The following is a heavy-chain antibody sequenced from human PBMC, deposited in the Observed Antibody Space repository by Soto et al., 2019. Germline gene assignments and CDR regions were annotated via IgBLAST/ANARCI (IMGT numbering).Heavy chain of an antibody. CDR1: GFSFGSNS. V-gene: IGHV3-23*01. CDR2: ISDTAHRI. Sequence: PGESLKISCSASGFSFGSNSMAWVRQAPGRGLEWVASISDTAHRIFHADSVKGRFTISRDNSRNRLYLQMNSLRAEDTALYYCVILALGKFDFWGQGTLVTVSS. J-gene: IGHJ4*02. CDR3: VILALGKFDF. D-gene: IGHD1-26*01.